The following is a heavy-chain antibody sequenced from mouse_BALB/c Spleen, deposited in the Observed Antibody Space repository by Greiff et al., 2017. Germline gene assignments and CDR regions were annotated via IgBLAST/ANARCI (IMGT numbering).Heavy chain of an antibody. J-gene: IGHJ4*01. CDR2: ISYSGST. D-gene: IGHD1-1*01. CDR1: GYSITSDYA. Sequence: DVQLQESGPGLVKPSQSLSLTCTVTGYSITSDYAWNWIRQFPGNKLEWMGYISYSGSTSYNPSLKSRISITRDTSKNQFFLQLNSVTTEDTATYYCARRPVVGAMDYWGQGTSVTVSS. CDR3: ARRPVVGAMDY. V-gene: IGHV3-2*02.